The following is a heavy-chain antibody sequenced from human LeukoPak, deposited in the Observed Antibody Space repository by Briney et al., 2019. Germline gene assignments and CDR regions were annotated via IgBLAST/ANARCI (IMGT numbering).Heavy chain of an antibody. J-gene: IGHJ4*02. Sequence: GGSLRLSCAASGFTFSDVYMSWIRQAPGKGLEGVSYISSSSGYSYYADSVKGRFTISRDNAKNSLYMQKNTLRAEDMAVYYCARDTLNGPFVTSLDYWGRGALVTVSS. V-gene: IGHV3-11*06. CDR3: ARDTLNGPFVTSLDY. CDR2: ISSSSGYS. CDR1: GFTFSDVY. D-gene: IGHD3-9*01.